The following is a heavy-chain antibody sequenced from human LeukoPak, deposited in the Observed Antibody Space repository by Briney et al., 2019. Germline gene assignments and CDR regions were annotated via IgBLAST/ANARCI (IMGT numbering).Heavy chain of an antibody. Sequence: GGSLRLSCAASGFTFSSYSMNWVRQAPGKGLEWVSSISSSSSYIYYADSVKGRFTISRDNAKNSLYLQMNGLRAEDTAVYYCARDVVVVPAAIDYFDYWGQGTLVTVSS. CDR2: ISSSSSYI. J-gene: IGHJ4*02. CDR3: ARDVVVVPAAIDYFDY. V-gene: IGHV3-21*01. CDR1: GFTFSSYS. D-gene: IGHD2-2*01.